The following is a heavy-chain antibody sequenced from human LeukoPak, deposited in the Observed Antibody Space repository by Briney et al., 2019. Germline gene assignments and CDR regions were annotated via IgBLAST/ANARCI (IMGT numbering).Heavy chain of an antibody. Sequence: GESLKISCKGSGYSFTTYWIGWVRQMPGKGLEWMGIIYPGDSDTRYSPSFQGQVTISADKSISTAYLQWSNLKASDTAMYYCARHDVTTVTYAPLHAFDIWGQGTMVTVSS. D-gene: IGHD4-17*01. J-gene: IGHJ3*02. V-gene: IGHV5-51*01. CDR3: ARHDVTTVTYAPLHAFDI. CDR2: IYPGDSDT. CDR1: GYSFTTYW.